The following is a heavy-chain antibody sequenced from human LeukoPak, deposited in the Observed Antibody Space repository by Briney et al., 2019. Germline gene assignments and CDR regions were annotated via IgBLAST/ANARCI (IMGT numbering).Heavy chain of an antibody. CDR2: ISSNGGST. V-gene: IGHV3-64*01. CDR1: GFTFSSYA. Sequence: GGSLRLSCAASGFTFSSYAMHWVRQAPGKGLEYVSAISSNGGSTYYANSVKGRFTISRDNSKNTLYLQMGSLRAEDMAVYYCASEARSLWFGELSQYFDYWGQGTLVTVSS. D-gene: IGHD3-10*01. CDR3: ASEARSLWFGELSQYFDY. J-gene: IGHJ4*02.